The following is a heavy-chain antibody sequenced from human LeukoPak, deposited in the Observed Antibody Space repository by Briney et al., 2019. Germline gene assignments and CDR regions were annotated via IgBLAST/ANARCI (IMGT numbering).Heavy chain of an antibody. CDR3: AKVVVGELPRSPFDY. CDR2: ISSSSSYI. J-gene: IGHJ4*02. V-gene: IGHV3-21*04. Sequence: PGGSLRLSCAASGFTFSSYSMNWVRQAPGKGLEWVSSISSSSSYIYYADSVKGRFTISRDNSKNTLYLQMNSLRAEDTAVYYCAKVVVGELPRSPFDYWGQGTLVTVSS. CDR1: GFTFSSYS. D-gene: IGHD3-16*01.